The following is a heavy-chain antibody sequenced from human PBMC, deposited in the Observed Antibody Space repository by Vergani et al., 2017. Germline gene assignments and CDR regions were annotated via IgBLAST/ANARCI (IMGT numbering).Heavy chain of an antibody. CDR3: ASLSASSSNYVGF. V-gene: IGHV1-2*02. CDR2: IHPNSGDT. Sequence: QGQLAQSGAEVKKPGASVKVSCKASGNTFTGYYMHWVRQAPGQGLEWMGWIHPNSGDTNYAQKFQGRVTVTRDTSISTAYMDLSRLRSDDTAVYYCASLSASSSNYVGFWGQGTVVTVSS. D-gene: IGHD6-13*01. J-gene: IGHJ4*02. CDR1: GNTFTGYY.